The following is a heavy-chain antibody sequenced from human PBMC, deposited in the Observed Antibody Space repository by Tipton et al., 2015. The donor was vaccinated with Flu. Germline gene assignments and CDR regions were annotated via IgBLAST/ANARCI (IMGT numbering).Heavy chain of an antibody. CDR3: ARHDGSRNRNWFDP. CDR2: IYYSGST. Sequence: TLSLTCTVSGGSISSYYWSWIRQPPGKGLEWIGYIYYSGSTNYNPSLKSRVTMSVDTSKNQFSLKLSSVTAADTAVYYCARHDGSRNRNWFDPWGQGTLVTVSS. J-gene: IGHJ5*02. CDR1: GGSISSYY. V-gene: IGHV4-59*08. D-gene: IGHD1-26*01.